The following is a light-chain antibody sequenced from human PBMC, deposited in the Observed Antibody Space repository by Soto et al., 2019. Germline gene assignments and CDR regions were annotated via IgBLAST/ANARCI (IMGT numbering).Light chain of an antibody. CDR1: RGLTNY. J-gene: IGKJ4*01. V-gene: IGKV1-12*01. CDR3: QQANSLPLT. CDR2: AAS. Sequence: DIQMNQSPSSVSASVGDRVTISCRASRGLTNYLAWYQQKPGKAPKLLIYAASSLQSGVPSRFSGSGSRTDLTLTISSLQPEDFATYYCQQANSLPLTFGGGTKGAIK.